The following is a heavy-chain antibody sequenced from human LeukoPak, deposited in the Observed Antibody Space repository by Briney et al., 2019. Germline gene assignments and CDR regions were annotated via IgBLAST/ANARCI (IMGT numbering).Heavy chain of an antibody. Sequence: GGSLGLSCAASGFAFDDYAMHWVRQAPGTGLEWVSLISGDGGSTYYADSVKGRFTISRDNSKNSLYLQMNSLRTEDTALYYCAKDIRGDRYNSRFDCWGQGTLVTVSP. J-gene: IGHJ4*02. CDR1: GFAFDDYA. D-gene: IGHD5-24*01. CDR2: ISGDGGST. V-gene: IGHV3-43*02. CDR3: AKDIRGDRYNSRFDC.